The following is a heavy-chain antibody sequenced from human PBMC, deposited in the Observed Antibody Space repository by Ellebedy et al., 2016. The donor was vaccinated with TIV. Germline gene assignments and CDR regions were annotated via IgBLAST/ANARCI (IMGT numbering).Heavy chain of an antibody. V-gene: IGHV2-70*01. CDR1: GFSLSTSGMC. CDR3: ARLLRTYYYYGMDV. Sequence: SGPTLVKPTQTLTLTCTFSGFSLSTSGMCVSWIRQPPGKALEWLALIDWDDDKYYSTSLKTRLTIYKDTSKNQVVLTMTNMDPVDTATYYCARLLRTYYYYGMDVWGQGTTVTVSS. D-gene: IGHD2-21*01. CDR2: IDWDDDK. J-gene: IGHJ6*02.